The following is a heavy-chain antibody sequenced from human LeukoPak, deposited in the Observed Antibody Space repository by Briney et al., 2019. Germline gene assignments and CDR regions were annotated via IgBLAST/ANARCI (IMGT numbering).Heavy chain of an antibody. D-gene: IGHD3-9*01. CDR1: GASVSSGTYY. CDR2: VYSSGST. V-gene: IGHV4-61*01. CDR3: ARDRGDPLTGYLDAFDI. J-gene: IGHJ3*02. Sequence: PSETLSLTCTVSGASVSSGTYYWTWIRQPPGKGLERIGYVYSSGSTNYSPSLKSRVTMSLEMSKNQFSLRLSSVTAADTAVYYCARDRGDPLTGYLDAFDIWGQGTMVTVSS.